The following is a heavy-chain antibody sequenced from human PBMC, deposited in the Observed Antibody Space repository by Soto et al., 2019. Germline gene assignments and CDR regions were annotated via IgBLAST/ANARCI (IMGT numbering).Heavy chain of an antibody. CDR1: GGSLRRYA. CDR2: IIPRFGTT. V-gene: IGHV1-69*01. Sequence: QVQLVQSGAEVKKPGSSVKVSCKASGGSLRRYAISWVRQAPGRGLAWMGAIIPRFGTTSYPQTCSFQGRVIIIADGHTTTASMEVSMLKLEDTAVYFCGVVDMSDNDAENYFFAMDVWGQGTTVIVSS. CDR3: GVVDMSDNDAENYFFAMDV. J-gene: IGHJ6*02. D-gene: IGHD3-3*01.